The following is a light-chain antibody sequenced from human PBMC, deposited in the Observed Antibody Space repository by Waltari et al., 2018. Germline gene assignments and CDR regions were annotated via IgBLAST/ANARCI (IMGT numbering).Light chain of an antibody. CDR1: HSNIGADYD. J-gene: IGLJ3*02. V-gene: IGLV1-40*01. CDR3: QSYDNSLRGWV. CDR2: GNK. Sequence: QSVLTQPPSVSGAPGQRITISCAGSHSNIGADYDVHWYQQFPGTAPKVLIYGNKNRPSGVPDRFSGSKSGTSASLAITGLLAEDEADYYCQSYDNSLRGWVFGGGTKLTVL.